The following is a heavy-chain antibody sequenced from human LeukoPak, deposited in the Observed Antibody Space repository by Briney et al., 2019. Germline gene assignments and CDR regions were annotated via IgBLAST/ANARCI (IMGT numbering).Heavy chain of an antibody. CDR3: ARRSSSWYVYPALLDY. J-gene: IGHJ4*02. Sequence: GGSLRLSCAASGFTFSSYWMSWVRQAPGKGLEWVANIKQDGSEKYYVDSVKGRFTISRDNAKNSLYLQMNSLRAEDTAVYYCARRSSSWYVYPALLDYWGQGTLVTVSS. D-gene: IGHD6-13*01. CDR1: GFTFSSYW. CDR2: IKQDGSEK. V-gene: IGHV3-7*01.